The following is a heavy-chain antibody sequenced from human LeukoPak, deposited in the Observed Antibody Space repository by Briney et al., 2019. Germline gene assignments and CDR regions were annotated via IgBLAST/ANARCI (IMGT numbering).Heavy chain of an antibody. CDR2: IYYSGRT. V-gene: IGHV4-59*01. D-gene: IGHD4-11*01. CDR3: ARGFYSPHY. Sequence: NPSETRSLTCTVTGGSISSDYWSWIRQPPGKGLEWIGYIYYSGRTYYNPSLKSRITISVDTSKNQFSLKLSSVTAADTAVYYCARGFYSPHYWGQGTLVSVSS. CDR1: GGSISSDY. J-gene: IGHJ4*02.